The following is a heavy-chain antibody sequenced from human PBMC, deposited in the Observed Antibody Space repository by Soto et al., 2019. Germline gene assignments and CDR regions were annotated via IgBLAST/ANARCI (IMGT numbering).Heavy chain of an antibody. V-gene: IGHV3-23*01. J-gene: IGHJ2*01. Sequence: PGGSLRLSCAVSGFTFSTYSMSWVRLAPWRGLEWVSGIKSGGGGTYQPDSVKGRFTISRDNSKNTLYMEMNSLRPEDTAIYYCAKAPRRGGYGDWYFDRFGRRILVPVSP. CDR2: IKSGGGGT. CDR3: AKAPRRGGYGDWYFDR. D-gene: IGHD3-10*01. CDR1: GFTFSTYS.